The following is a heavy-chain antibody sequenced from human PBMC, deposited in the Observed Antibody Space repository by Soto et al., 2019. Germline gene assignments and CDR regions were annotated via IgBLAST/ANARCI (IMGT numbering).Heavy chain of an antibody. V-gene: IGHV1-18*04. CDR2: ISAYNGNT. CDR1: GYTFTSYG. J-gene: IGHJ4*02. Sequence: ASVKVSCKASGYTFTSYGISWVRQAPGQGLEWMGWISAYNGNTNYAQKLQGRVTMTTDTSTSTAYMELRSLRSDDTAVYYCARDPWTYYYHSSGYYSLDYWGQGTLVTVSS. CDR3: ARDPWTYYYHSSGYYSLDY. D-gene: IGHD3-22*01.